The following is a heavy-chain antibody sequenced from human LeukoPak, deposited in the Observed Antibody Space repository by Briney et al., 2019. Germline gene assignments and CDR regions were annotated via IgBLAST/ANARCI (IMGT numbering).Heavy chain of an antibody. J-gene: IGHJ5*02. CDR2: IYTSGST. D-gene: IGHD6-13*01. Sequence: SQTLSLTCTVSGGSISSGSYYWSWIRQPAGKGLEWIGRIYTSGSTNYNPSLKSRVTISVDTSKNQFSLKLSSVTAADTAVYYCARDFFPGIAAAGSSDPWGQGTLVTVSS. CDR3: ARDFFPGIAAAGSSDP. V-gene: IGHV4-61*02. CDR1: GGSISSGSYY.